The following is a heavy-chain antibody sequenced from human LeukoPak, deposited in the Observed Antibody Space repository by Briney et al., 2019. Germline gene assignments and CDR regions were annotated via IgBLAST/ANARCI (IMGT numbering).Heavy chain of an antibody. CDR1: GGSFSGYY. CDR3: ARGWGYYDYVWGSYRPLDY. CDR2: INHSGST. Sequence: SETLSLTCAVYGGSFSGYYWSWLRQPPGKGLEWIGEINHSGSTNYNPSLKSRVTISVDTSKNQFSLKLSSVTAADTAVYYCARGWGYYDYVWGSYRPLDYWGQGTLVTVSS. J-gene: IGHJ4*02. V-gene: IGHV4-34*01. D-gene: IGHD3-16*02.